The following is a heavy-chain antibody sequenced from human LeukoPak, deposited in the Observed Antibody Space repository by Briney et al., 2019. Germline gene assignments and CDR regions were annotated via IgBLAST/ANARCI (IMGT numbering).Heavy chain of an antibody. D-gene: IGHD5-24*01. V-gene: IGHV3-7*03. CDR3: AREGSDGGFFDY. J-gene: IGHJ4*02. CDR2: IKQDGSEK. Sequence: GGSLRLTCAASGFTFSSYWMSWVRQAPGKGLEWVANIKQDGSEKYYVDSVKGRFTISRDNAKNSLYLQMDSLRAEDTAVYYCAREGSDGGFFDYWDQGTLVTVSS. CDR1: GFTFSSYW.